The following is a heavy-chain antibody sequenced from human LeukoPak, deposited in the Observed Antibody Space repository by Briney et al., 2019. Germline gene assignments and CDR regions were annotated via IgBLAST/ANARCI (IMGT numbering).Heavy chain of an antibody. Sequence: ASVKVSCKASGGTFSSYAISWVRQAPGQGLEWMGGIIPIFGTANYAQKFQGRVTITADESTSTAYMELSSLRSEDTAVYYCARGDSHYYDSSGYIDYWGQGTLVTVSS. CDR1: GGTFSSYA. J-gene: IGHJ4*02. CDR3: ARGDSHYYDSSGYIDY. CDR2: IIPIFGTA. V-gene: IGHV1-69*13. D-gene: IGHD3-22*01.